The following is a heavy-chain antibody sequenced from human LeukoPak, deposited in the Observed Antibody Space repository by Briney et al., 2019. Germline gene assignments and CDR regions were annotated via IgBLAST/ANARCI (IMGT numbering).Heavy chain of an antibody. D-gene: IGHD2-15*01. CDR1: GASVSNYY. V-gene: IGHV4-59*08. Sequence: SETLSLTCHVSGASVSNYYWSWIRQSPGKGLEWIGFFHYSGSTNYNPSLNSRVTTSIDTSMNQLSLTLVSVTAADTAVYFCARHHDGGPKLRLDFWGLGVLVTVSS. CDR3: ARHHDGGPKLRLDF. J-gene: IGHJ4*02. CDR2: FHYSGST.